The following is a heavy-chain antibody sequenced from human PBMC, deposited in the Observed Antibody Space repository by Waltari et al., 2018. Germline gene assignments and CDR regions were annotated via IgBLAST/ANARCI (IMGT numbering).Heavy chain of an antibody. CDR2: INQDGSEK. CDR3: ARDYYYYMDV. CDR1: GFTFTSNW. Sequence: EEQLVESGGVLVQPGGSLRLSCEASGFTFTSNWMAWVRQAPGKGLEWVANINQDGSEKRYVDSVKGRVTISRDNARNSLYLQLNSLRAEDTALYYCARDYYYYMDVWGKGTTVTVSS. J-gene: IGHJ6*03. V-gene: IGHV3-7*01.